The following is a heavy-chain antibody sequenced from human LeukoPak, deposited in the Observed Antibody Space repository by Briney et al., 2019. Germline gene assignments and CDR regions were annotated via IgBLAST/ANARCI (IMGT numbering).Heavy chain of an antibody. J-gene: IGHJ4*02. CDR1: GFTFSSYA. CDR3: ARGGYSRPRTSFDY. V-gene: IGHV3-30*04. D-gene: IGHD6-13*01. CDR2: ISYDGSNK. Sequence: GGSLRLSCAASGFTFSSYAMHWVRQAPGKGLEWVAVISYDGSNKYYADSVKGRFTIPRDNSKNTLYLQMNSLRAEDTAVYYCARGGYSRPRTSFDYWGQGTLVTVSS.